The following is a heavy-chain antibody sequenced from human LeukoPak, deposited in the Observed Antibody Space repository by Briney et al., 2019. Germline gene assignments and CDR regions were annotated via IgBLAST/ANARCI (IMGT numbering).Heavy chain of an antibody. Sequence: SQTLSLTCAVSGGSISSGGYSWSWIRQPPGKGLEWIGYIYHSGSTYYNPSLKSRVTISVDRSKNQFCLKLSSVTAADTAVYYCARHIDSSGYYYDYWGQGTLVTVSS. CDR3: ARHIDSSGYYYDY. CDR2: IYHSGST. CDR1: GGSISSGGYS. D-gene: IGHD3-22*01. V-gene: IGHV4-30-2*01. J-gene: IGHJ4*02.